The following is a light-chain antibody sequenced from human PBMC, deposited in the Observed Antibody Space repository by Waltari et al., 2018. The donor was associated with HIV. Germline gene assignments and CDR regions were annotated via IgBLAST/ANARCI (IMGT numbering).Light chain of an antibody. CDR3: QQYYLVPYT. CDR1: QSLLYGSNNKNY. CDR2: WAS. Sequence: DVVMTQSPDSLTVSVGEMATLNCKSRQSLLYGSNNKNYLAWYQQRPGHRPKLLIYWASTRQSGVPDRFSGSGSGTDFSLTISSLQAEDVAVYYCQQYYLVPYTFGQGTKLEIK. V-gene: IGKV4-1*01. J-gene: IGKJ2*01.